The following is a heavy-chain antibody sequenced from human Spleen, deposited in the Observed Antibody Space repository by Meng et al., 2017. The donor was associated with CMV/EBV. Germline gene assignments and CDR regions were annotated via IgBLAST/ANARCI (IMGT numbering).Heavy chain of an antibody. J-gene: IGHJ5*02. V-gene: IGHV4-34*01. CDR1: GGSFSGYY. CDR3: ARGGWFDP. CDR2: INHSGST. Sequence: QVQLQQWGAGLLKPSETLSLTCAVSGGSFSGYYWSWIRQPPGKGLEWIGEINHSGSTNYNPSLKSRVTISVDTSKNQFSLKLSSVTAADTAVYYCARGGWFDPWGQGTLVTVSS.